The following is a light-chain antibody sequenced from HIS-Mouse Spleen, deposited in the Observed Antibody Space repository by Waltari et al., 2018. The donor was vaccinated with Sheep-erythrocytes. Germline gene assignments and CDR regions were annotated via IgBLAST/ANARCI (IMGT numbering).Light chain of an antibody. CDR3: CSYAGSYNHV. CDR1: SSDFGGYNY. V-gene: IGLV2-11*01. CDR2: DVS. J-gene: IGLJ1*01. Sequence: QSALTQPRSVSGSTGQSVTISCTGTSSDFGGYNYVPWYQQHPGKGPKLIVYDVSKRPSRVPDPFSCSTSGNTASLTISGLQAEDEADYYCCSYAGSYNHVFATGTKLTVL.